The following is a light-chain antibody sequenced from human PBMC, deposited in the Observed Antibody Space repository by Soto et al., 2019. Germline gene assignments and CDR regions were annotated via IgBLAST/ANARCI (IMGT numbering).Light chain of an antibody. CDR3: QSYDSSLSGLYV. V-gene: IGLV1-40*01. CDR1: SSNIGAGYD. CDR2: GNS. J-gene: IGLJ1*01. Sequence: QSVLTQPPSVSVAPGQRVTISCTGCSSNIGAGYDVHWYQQLPGTAPKLLIYGNSNRPSGVPDRFSGSKSGTSASLAITGLQAEDEADYYCQSYDSSLSGLYVFGTGTKVTVL.